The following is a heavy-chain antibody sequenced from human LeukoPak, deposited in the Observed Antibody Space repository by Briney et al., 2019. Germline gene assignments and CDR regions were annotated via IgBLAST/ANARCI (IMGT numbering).Heavy chain of an antibody. CDR2: IYYSGST. Sequence: SQTLSLTCTVSVGSISSGDYYWSWIRQPPGKGLEWIRYIYYSGSTYYNPSLKSRFTISVDTSKNQFSLKLSSVTAADTAVYYCARDHNWNDPYYYYYMDVWGKGTTVTVSS. CDR3: ARDHNWNDPYYYYYMDV. D-gene: IGHD1-20*01. V-gene: IGHV4-30-4*08. J-gene: IGHJ6*03. CDR1: VGSISSGDYY.